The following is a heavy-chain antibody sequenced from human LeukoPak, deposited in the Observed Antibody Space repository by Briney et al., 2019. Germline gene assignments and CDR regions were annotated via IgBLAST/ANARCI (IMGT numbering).Heavy chain of an antibody. Sequence: ASVKVSCKASGYPFSRYDLNWVRQATGQGLEWMGWMNPNSGNTGYPQKFQGRVTMTRNTSISTAYMELSSLRSEDTAVYYCARRLRFWFDPWGQGTLVTVSS. J-gene: IGHJ5*02. CDR1: GYPFSRYD. V-gene: IGHV1-8*01. CDR3: ARRLRFWFDP. CDR2: MNPNSGNT. D-gene: IGHD5-12*01.